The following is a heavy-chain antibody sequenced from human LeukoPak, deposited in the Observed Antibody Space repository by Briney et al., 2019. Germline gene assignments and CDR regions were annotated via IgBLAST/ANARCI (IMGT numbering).Heavy chain of an antibody. CDR2: IYYSGST. D-gene: IGHD6-6*01. J-gene: IGHJ4*02. CDR3: AKGSGGSSYFDY. V-gene: IGHV4-31*03. Sequence: PSETLSLTFTVSGGSISSGGYYWSWIRQHPGKGLEWIGYIYYSGSTYYNPSLKSRVTISVDTSKNQFSLKLSSVTAEDTAVYYCAKGSGGSSYFDYWGQGALVTVSS. CDR1: GGSISSGGYY.